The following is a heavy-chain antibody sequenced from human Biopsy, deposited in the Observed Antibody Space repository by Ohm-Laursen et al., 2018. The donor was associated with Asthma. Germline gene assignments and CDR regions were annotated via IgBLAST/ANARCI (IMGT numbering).Heavy chain of an antibody. CDR3: AKDRSGTWYGFDY. V-gene: IGHV3-23*01. Sequence: SLRLSCAASGFTFRAHAMSWVRQAPGKGLEWVSTISGNSGITYYADSVKGRFTISRDNSQNTLYLHMDSLSAEDPAVYYCAKDRSGTWYGFDYWGQGTLVTVSS. CDR2: ISGNSGIT. CDR1: GFTFRAHA. D-gene: IGHD6-13*01. J-gene: IGHJ4*02.